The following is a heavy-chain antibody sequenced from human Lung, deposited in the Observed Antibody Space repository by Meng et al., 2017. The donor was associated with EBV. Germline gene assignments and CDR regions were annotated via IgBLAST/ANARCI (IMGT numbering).Heavy chain of an antibody. CDR2: IYYSGST. Sequence: VLQQASVPGLLKPSQTLSLTCTGSGGSISRGDYYWSWIRQPPGKGLELIGHIYYSGSTSYNPSLKSRVTISVDTSNNQFSLKLSSVTAADTAMYYCARVGWRQWSFDLWGRGTLVTVSS. CDR1: GGSISRGDYY. D-gene: IGHD5-18*01. J-gene: IGHJ2*01. V-gene: IGHV4-30-4*01. CDR3: ARVGWRQWSFDL.